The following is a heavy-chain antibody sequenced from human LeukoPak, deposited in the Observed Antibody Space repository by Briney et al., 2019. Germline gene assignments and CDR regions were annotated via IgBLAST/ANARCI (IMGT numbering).Heavy chain of an antibody. CDR1: GGTFSSYA. CDR2: IIPIFGTA. V-gene: IGHV1-69*13. D-gene: IGHD3-22*01. CDR3: ARCPDVSSGFLCYYFDY. J-gene: IGHJ4*02. Sequence: ASVKVSCKASGGTFSSYAISWVRQAPGQGLEWMGGIIPIFGTANYAQKFQGRVTITADESTSTAYMELSSLRSEDTAVYYCARCPDVSSGFLCYYFDYWGQGTLVTVSS.